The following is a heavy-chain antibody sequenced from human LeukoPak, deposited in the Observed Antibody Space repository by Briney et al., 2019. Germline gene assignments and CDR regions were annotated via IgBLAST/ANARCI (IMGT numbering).Heavy chain of an antibody. V-gene: IGHV3-11*04. CDR2: ISSSGSTI. CDR3: AKGGGYEAQYYYYYLDV. J-gene: IGHJ6*03. Sequence: PGGSLRLSCAASGFTFSDYYMSWIRQAPGKGLEWVSYISSSGSTIYYADSVKGRFTISRDNSKNTLDLQMNSLRAEDTAVYYCAKGGGYEAQYYYYYLDVWGKGTTVTISS. CDR1: GFTFSDYY. D-gene: IGHD5-12*01.